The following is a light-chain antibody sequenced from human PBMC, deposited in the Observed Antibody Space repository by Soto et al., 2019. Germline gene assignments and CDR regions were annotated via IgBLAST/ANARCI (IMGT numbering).Light chain of an antibody. CDR3: SSYTSSSTLV. V-gene: IGLV2-14*01. Sequence: QSALTQPASVSGSPGQSITISCTGSGSDVGGYNSVSWYQQHPGTAPKLLIYDVSNRPSGVSNRFSGSKSGNTASLTISGLQAEDEADFYCSSYTSSSTLVFGGGTKVTVL. CDR2: DVS. J-gene: IGLJ2*01. CDR1: GSDVGGYNS.